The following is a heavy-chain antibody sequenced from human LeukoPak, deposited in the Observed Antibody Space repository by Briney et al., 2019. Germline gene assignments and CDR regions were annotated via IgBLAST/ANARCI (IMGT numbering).Heavy chain of an antibody. D-gene: IGHD6-19*01. CDR1: GGSISSSSYF. Sequence: SETLSLTCTVSGGSISSSSYFWGWIRQPPGKGLEWIASIYYSGSTYYNPSLKSRVTISVDTSKNQFSLKLSSVTAADTAVYYCARRVVYGSGKEFDYWGQGTLVTVSS. J-gene: IGHJ4*02. CDR2: IYYSGST. CDR3: ARRVVYGSGKEFDY. V-gene: IGHV4-39*01.